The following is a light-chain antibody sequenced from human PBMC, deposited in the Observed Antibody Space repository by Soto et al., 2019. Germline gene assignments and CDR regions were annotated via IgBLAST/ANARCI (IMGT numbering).Light chain of an antibody. J-gene: IGLJ1*01. V-gene: IGLV2-23*01. CDR3: CSYAGSSTFV. Sequence: QSALTQPASVSGSPGQSITISCTGTSSDVGGYNYVSWYQQHPGKAPKVMIYEGTKRPSGVSNRFSGSKSGNTASLTISGLQAEDEADYYCCSYAGSSTFVFGTGTQLTVL. CDR1: SSDVGGYNY. CDR2: EGT.